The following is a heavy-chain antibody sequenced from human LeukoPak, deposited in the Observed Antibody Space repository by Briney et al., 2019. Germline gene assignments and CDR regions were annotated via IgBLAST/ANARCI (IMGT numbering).Heavy chain of an antibody. CDR2: ISYDGSNK. D-gene: IGHD2-2*01. Sequence: GRSLRLSCAASGFTFSSYAMHWVRQAPGKGLEWVAVISYDGSNKYYADSVKGRFTISRDNSKNTLYLQMNSLRAEDTAVYYCARDTVSRGLYYYYGMDVWGQGITVTVSS. CDR3: ARDTVSRGLYYYYGMDV. CDR1: GFTFSSYA. J-gene: IGHJ6*02. V-gene: IGHV3-30-3*01.